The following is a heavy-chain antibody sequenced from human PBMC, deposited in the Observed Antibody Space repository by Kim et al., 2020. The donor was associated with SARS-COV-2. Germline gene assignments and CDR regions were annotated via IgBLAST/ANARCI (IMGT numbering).Heavy chain of an antibody. CDR3: ARTRDSSGYTFDY. CDR2: INPNSGGT. V-gene: IGHV1-2*04. D-gene: IGHD3-22*01. CDR1: GYTFTGYY. J-gene: IGHJ4*02. Sequence: ASVKVSCKASGYTFTGYYMHWVRQAPGQGLEWMGWINPNSGGTNYAQKFQGWVTMTRDTSISTAYMELSRLRSDDTAVYYCARTRDSSGYTFDYWGQGTLVTVSS.